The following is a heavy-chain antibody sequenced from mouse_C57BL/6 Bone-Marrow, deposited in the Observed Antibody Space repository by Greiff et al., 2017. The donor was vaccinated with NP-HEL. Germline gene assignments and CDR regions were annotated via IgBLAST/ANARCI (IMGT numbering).Heavy chain of an antibody. V-gene: IGHV1-64*01. D-gene: IGHD1-1*01. CDR1: GYTFTSYW. Sequence: QVQLQQPGAELVKPGASVKLSCKASGYTFTSYWMHWVKQRPGQGLEWIGMIHPNSGSTNYNEKFKSKATLTVDKSSSTAYMQLSSLTSEDSAVYYCARINLPIYYGSSQYYFDYWGQGTTLTVSS. CDR2: IHPNSGST. CDR3: ARINLPIYYGSSQYYFDY. J-gene: IGHJ2*01.